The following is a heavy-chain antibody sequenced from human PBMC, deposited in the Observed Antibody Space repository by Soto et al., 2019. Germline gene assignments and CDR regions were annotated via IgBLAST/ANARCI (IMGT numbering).Heavy chain of an antibody. CDR3: AQDLLGNIKILKSRGMDV. V-gene: IGHV3-30*18. J-gene: IGHJ6*02. D-gene: IGHD7-27*01. CDR2: ISFDGSTK. Sequence: GGSLRPPCPAPGFTFSTFGITGSPQAPGKGLEWAHLISFDGSTKYYPASVKGRFTISRDNSKNTLYLQMNSLRAEDTAVYYCAQDLLGNIKILKSRGMDVWGQGTTVTVSS. CDR1: GFTFSTFG.